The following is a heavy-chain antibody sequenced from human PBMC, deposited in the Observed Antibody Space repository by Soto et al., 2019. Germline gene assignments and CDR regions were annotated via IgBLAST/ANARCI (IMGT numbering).Heavy chain of an antibody. CDR1: GFSLSTSGVG. J-gene: IGHJ2*01. V-gene: IGHV2-5*05. CDR2: VYWDDDK. Sequence: QITLKESGPTLVKPTQTLTLTCTFSGFSLSTSGVGVGWIRQPPGKALEWLALVYWDDDKRYGPSLKSRLTITKDPPKDQVVRTTANMAPVETATDYCAHPVRTAVVTPYFDLWGRGTLVTVSS. CDR3: AHPVRTAVVTPYFDL. D-gene: IGHD2-21*02.